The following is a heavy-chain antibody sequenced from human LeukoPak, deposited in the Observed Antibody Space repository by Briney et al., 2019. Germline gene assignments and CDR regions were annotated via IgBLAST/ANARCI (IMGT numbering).Heavy chain of an antibody. D-gene: IGHD6-13*01. V-gene: IGHV3-9*01. CDR1: GFTFDDYA. CDR2: ISWNSGSI. J-gene: IGHJ4*02. CDR3: AKVGRIAAD. Sequence: PGRSLRLSCAASGFTFDDYAMHWVRQAPGKGLEWVSGISWNSGSIGYADSVKGRFTISRDNAKNSLYLQMNSLRAEDTALYYCAKVGRIAADWAQGTLVTVSS.